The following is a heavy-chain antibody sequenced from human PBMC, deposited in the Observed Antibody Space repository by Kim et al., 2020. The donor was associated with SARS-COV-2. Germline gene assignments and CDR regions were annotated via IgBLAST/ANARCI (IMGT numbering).Heavy chain of an antibody. J-gene: IGHJ4*02. D-gene: IGHD1-26*01. Sequence: YYADAVKGRFTISRDKSKNTLYLQMNSLRAEDKAVYYCAKVEWELPLFDYWGQGTLVTVSS. V-gene: IGHV3-30*02. CDR3: AKVEWELPLFDY.